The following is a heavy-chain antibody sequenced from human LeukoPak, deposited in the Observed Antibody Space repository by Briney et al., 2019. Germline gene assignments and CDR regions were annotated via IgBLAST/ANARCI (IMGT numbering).Heavy chain of an antibody. CDR1: GFTFSGSA. V-gene: IGHV3-73*01. J-gene: IGHJ6*03. D-gene: IGHD2/OR15-2a*01. CDR2: IRSKANSYAT. CDR3: TRQEVELNFRTSADYYYYYMDV. Sequence: GGSLRLSCAASGFTFSGSAMHWVRQASGKGLEWVGRIRSKANSYATAYAASVKGRFTISRDDSKNTAYLQMNSLKTEDTAVYYCTRQEVELNFRTSADYYYYYMDVWGKGTTVTVSS.